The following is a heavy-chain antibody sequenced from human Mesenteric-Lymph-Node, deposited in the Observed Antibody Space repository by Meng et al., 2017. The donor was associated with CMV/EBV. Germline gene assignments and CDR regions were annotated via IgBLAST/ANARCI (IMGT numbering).Heavy chain of an antibody. D-gene: IGHD4-17*01. CDR3: ARDNTTVDYFDY. CDR2: IYYSGST. Sequence: TVSGDSISSGGYYWSWIRQHPGKGLEWIGYIYYSGSTYYNPSLKSRVTISVDTSKNQFSLKLSSVTAADTAVYYCARDNTTVDYFDYWGQGTLVTVSS. V-gene: IGHV4-31*03. J-gene: IGHJ4*02. CDR1: GDSISSGGYY.